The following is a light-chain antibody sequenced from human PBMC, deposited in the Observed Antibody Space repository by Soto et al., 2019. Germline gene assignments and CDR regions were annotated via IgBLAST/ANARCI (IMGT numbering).Light chain of an antibody. CDR3: QQSYSTPYT. J-gene: IGKJ2*01. CDR1: QSISSY. V-gene: IGKV1-39*01. Sequence: DIQMTQSPSSISASVGDRVNTTCRASQSISSYLNWYQQKPGKAPKLLIYAASSLQSGVPSRFSGSGSGTDFTLTISSLQPEDFATYYCQQSYSTPYTFGQGTKLEIK. CDR2: AAS.